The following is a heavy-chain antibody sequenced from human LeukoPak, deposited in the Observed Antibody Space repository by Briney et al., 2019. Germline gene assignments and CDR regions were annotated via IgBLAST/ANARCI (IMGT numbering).Heavy chain of an antibody. J-gene: IGHJ4*02. CDR3: ARDPYCSSTSRYNDY. CDR2: INPNSGGT. CDR1: GYTFTGYY. V-gene: IGHV1-2*02. D-gene: IGHD2-2*02. Sequence: ASVKVSCKASGYTFTGYYMHWVRQAPGQGLEWMGWINPNSGGTNYAQKFQGRVTMTRDTSISTAYMELSRLRSDDTAVYYCARDPYCSSTSRYNDYWGQGTLVTVSS.